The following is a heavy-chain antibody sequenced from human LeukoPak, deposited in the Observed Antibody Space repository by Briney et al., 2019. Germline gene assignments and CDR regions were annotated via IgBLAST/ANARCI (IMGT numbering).Heavy chain of an antibody. CDR2: INPYNGNT. Sequence: ASVNVSCKPSGYTFTSYGISWVRQAPGQGLEWMGWINPYNGNTNYAQKFQGRVTMTTDTSTSTAYMELRSLRSDDTAVYYCARRPGGYTDYWGQGTLVTVSS. J-gene: IGHJ4*02. CDR1: GYTFTSYG. CDR3: ARRPGGYTDY. V-gene: IGHV1-18*01. D-gene: IGHD2-15*01.